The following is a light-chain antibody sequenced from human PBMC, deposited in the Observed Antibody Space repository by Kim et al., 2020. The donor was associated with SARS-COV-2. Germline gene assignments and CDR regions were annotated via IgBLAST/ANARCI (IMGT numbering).Light chain of an antibody. CDR2: GAS. V-gene: IGKV3-15*01. Sequence: GSPGERGTLSCRASQSVSSNVAWYQQKHGQAPRLLIYGASTRATGIPARFSGSGSGTEFTLTISSLQSEDFAVYYCQQYNNWPPATFGQGTKLEI. CDR3: QQYNNWPPAT. CDR1: QSVSSN. J-gene: IGKJ2*01.